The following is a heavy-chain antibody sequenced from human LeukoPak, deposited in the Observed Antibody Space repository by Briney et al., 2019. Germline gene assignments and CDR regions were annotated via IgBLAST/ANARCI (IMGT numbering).Heavy chain of an antibody. D-gene: IGHD2-15*01. J-gene: IGHJ6*03. CDR3: ARGGSKYYYYMDV. CDR2: IYPGDSDT. Sequence: GDSLKISCKGSGYSFTSCWIGWVRQMPGKGLEWMGIIYPGDSDTRYSPSFQGQVTISADKSISTAYLQWSSLKASDTAMYYCARGGSKYYYYMDVWGKGTTVTVSS. CDR1: GYSFTSCW. V-gene: IGHV5-51*01.